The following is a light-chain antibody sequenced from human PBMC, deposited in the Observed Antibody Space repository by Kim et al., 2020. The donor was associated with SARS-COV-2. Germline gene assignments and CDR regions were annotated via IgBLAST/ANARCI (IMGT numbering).Light chain of an antibody. CDR1: SSNIGNNY. CDR3: GTWETSLRVVV. CDR2: GND. V-gene: IGLV1-51*01. J-gene: IGLJ3*02. Sequence: RVTISCSGGSSNIGNNYVSWYQQVPGTAPKLLIYGNDKRPSGIPDRFSGSKSGTSATLGITGLQTGDEADYYCGTWETSLRVVVFGGGTKVTVL.